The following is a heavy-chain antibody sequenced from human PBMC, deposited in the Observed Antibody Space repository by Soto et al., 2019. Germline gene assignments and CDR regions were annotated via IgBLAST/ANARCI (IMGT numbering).Heavy chain of an antibody. D-gene: IGHD2-15*01. CDR2: TYYRSRWYS. CDR3: ARSEEDSDYYYYGMDA. V-gene: IGHV6-1*01. J-gene: IGHJ6*02. Sequence: SQTLSLTCVGSGDTVSSNSVAWNWVRQSPSRGLEWLRRTYYRSRWYSDYAVSVRSRIDINADTSKNQVSLQLNSVTPEDTAVYYCARSEEDSDYYYYGMDAGGQGTTVTVSS. CDR1: GDTVSSNSVA.